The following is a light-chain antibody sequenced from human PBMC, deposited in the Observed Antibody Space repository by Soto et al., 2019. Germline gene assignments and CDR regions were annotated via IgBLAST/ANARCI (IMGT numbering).Light chain of an antibody. Sequence: EIVLTQSPGTLSLSPGERATLSCRASQSVSSSFLAWYQEKPGQAPRLLIYGASSRATGIPDRFSGSGSGTDFTLTISRLEPEGFAVYYCERYGSSPWTFGEGTRVEIK. CDR3: ERYGSSPWT. CDR2: GAS. J-gene: IGKJ1*01. V-gene: IGKV3-20*01. CDR1: QSVSSSF.